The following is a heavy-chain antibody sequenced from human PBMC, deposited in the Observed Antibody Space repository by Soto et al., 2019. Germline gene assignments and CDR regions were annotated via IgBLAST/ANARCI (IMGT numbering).Heavy chain of an antibody. CDR3: ARSPLTILGVEPAYYYSGMDV. CDR2: IYYSVST. CDR1: GGSISSYY. D-gene: IGHD3-3*01. J-gene: IGHJ6*02. V-gene: IGHV4-59*01. Sequence: SETLSLTCTVSGGSISSYYWSWIRQPPGKGLEWIGYIYYSVSTNYNPSLKSRVTISVDTSKNQFSLKLSSVTAADTAVYYCARSPLTILGVEPAYYYSGMDVWGQGTTVTFSS.